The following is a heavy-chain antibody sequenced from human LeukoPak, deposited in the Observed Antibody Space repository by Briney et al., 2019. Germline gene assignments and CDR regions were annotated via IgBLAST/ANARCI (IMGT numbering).Heavy chain of an antibody. CDR1: GGSISSGSYY. D-gene: IGHD6-13*01. V-gene: IGHV4-61*02. Sequence: SETLSLTCTVSGGSISSGSYYWSWIRQPAGTGLEWIGRIYTSGSTNYNPSLKSRVTISVDTSKNQFSLKLSSVTAADTAVYYCARQRSSSWHYYYYYYMDVWGKGTTVTISS. CDR3: ARQRSSSWHYYYYYYMDV. CDR2: IYTSGST. J-gene: IGHJ6*03.